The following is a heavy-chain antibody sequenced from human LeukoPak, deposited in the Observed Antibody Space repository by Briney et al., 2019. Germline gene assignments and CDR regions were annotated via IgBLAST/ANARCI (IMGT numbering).Heavy chain of an antibody. CDR2: IYTSGST. D-gene: IGHD6-19*01. V-gene: IGHV4-59*10. CDR3: ASGVGAGPSYNWFDP. Sequence: KPSETLSLTCAVYGGSFSGYYWSWIRQPAGKGLEWIGRIYTSGSTNYNPSLKSRVTMSVDTSKNQFSLKLSSVTAADTAVYYCASGVGAGPSYNWFDPWGQGTLVTVSS. J-gene: IGHJ5*02. CDR1: GGSFSGYY.